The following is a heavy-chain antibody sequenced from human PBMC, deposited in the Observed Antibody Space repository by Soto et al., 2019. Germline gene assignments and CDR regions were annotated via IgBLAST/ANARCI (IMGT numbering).Heavy chain of an antibody. CDR3: ATGGYNWNSYLHY. J-gene: IGHJ4*02. Sequence: EVQLVESGGGLVQPGRSLRLSCAASGFTFDDYAMHWVRQAPGKGLEWVSGISWNSGSIGYADSVKGRFTISRDNAKTSLYLQMNSLRAEDTALYYCATGGYNWNSYLHYWGQGTLVTVSS. CDR1: GFTFDDYA. D-gene: IGHD1-7*01. CDR2: ISWNSGSI. V-gene: IGHV3-9*01.